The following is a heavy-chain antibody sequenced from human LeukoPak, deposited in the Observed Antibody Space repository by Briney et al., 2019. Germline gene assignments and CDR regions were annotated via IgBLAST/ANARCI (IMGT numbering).Heavy chain of an antibody. Sequence: GGSLRLSCAASGFTFSDYSMNWVRQAPGKGLEWVSYIGTNISAIYYADSVRGRVTISRDNAKNSLYLQMNGLRAEDTAVYYCARSFYYYDSDYWGQGTLVTVSS. CDR3: ARSFYYYDSDY. D-gene: IGHD3-22*01. J-gene: IGHJ4*02. CDR1: GFTFSDYS. V-gene: IGHV3-48*04. CDR2: IGTNISAI.